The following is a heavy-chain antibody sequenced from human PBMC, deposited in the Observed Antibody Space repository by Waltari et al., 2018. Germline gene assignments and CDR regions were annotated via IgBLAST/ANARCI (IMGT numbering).Heavy chain of an antibody. V-gene: IGHV4-34*01. CDR2: INHSGST. J-gene: IGHJ4*02. Sequence: QVQLQQWGAGLLKPSETLSLTCAVYGGSFSGYYWSWIRQPPGKGLEWIGEINHSGSTTSTPSRTSRVTISVDTSKNQFALKLSSVTAADTAVYYCARGGWGLGYCSSTSCYSAIDYWGQGTLVTVSS. CDR3: ARGGWGLGYCSSTSCYSAIDY. CDR1: GGSFSGYY. D-gene: IGHD2-2*01.